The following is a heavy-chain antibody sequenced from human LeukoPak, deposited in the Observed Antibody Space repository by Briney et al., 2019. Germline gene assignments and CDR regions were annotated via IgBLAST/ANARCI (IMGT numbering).Heavy chain of an antibody. Sequence: GGSLRLSCAASGFTFRDYYMNWIRQAPGDGLEWNSYISTSGNVIYYADSVQGRFTVSRDNFKNSLYLQMDNLRAEDTAVYYCARYVALAHYLDYWGPGTLVTVST. J-gene: IGHJ4*02. CDR3: ARYVALAHYLDY. D-gene: IGHD2-21*01. V-gene: IGHV3-11*01. CDR2: ISTSGNVI. CDR1: GFTFRDYY.